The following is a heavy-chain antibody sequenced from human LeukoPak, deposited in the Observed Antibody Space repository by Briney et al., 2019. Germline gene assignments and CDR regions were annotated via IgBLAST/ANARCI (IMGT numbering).Heavy chain of an antibody. D-gene: IGHD1-14*01. CDR3: ARGSPRGGLDS. V-gene: IGHV3-48*01. Sequence: GGSLRLSCGASDFTFSTFTMHWVRQAPGKGLEWVSSVSSSSRTINYADSVQGRSTVSRDNANNSMYLQINDLRREDTAVYYCARGSPRGGLDSWGKGTLVTVSS. J-gene: IGHJ4*02. CDR2: VSSSSRTI. CDR1: DFTFSTFT.